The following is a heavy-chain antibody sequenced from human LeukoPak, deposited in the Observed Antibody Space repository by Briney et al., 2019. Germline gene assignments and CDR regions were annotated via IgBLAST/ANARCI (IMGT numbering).Heavy chain of an antibody. CDR1: GFTFSNYW. V-gene: IGHV3-7*05. CDR2: IKQDGSDK. J-gene: IGHJ5*02. CDR3: ARGQGWFDP. Sequence: PGRSLRLSCAASGFTFSNYWMTWVRQAPGKGLEWVATIKQDGSDKYYVDSVKGRFTFSRDNAKNSLYLQMDSLRAEDTAVYYCARGQGWFDPWGQGTLVTVSS.